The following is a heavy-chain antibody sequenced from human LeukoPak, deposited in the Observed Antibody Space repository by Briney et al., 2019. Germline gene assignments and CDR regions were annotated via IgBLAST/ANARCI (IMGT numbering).Heavy chain of an antibody. CDR3: AGEASTIFGVVLPIDYGMDV. D-gene: IGHD3-3*01. J-gene: IGHJ6*02. V-gene: IGHV4-30-4*01. CDR1: GGSISSGDYY. Sequence: SETLSLTCTVSGGSISSGDYYWSWIRQPPGKGLEWIGYIYYSGSTYYNPSLKSRVTISVDTSKNQFSLKLSSVTAADTAVYYCAGEASTIFGVVLPIDYGMDVWGQGTTVTVSS. CDR2: IYYSGST.